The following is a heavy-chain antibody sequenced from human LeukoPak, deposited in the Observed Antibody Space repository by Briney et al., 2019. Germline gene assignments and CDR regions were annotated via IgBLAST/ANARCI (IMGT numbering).Heavy chain of an antibody. CDR1: DGSISSGDYY. Sequence: SETLSLTCTVSDGSISSGDYYWSWIRQPPGRGLEWIGYIYYSGSTYYNPSLKSRVTISVDTSKNQFSLKLSSVTAADTAVYYCARGRRLRYFDSLLPTEEWHYWGQGTLVTVSS. CDR2: IYYSGST. J-gene: IGHJ4*02. CDR3: ARGRRLRYFDSLLPTEEWHY. D-gene: IGHD3-9*01. V-gene: IGHV4-30-4*08.